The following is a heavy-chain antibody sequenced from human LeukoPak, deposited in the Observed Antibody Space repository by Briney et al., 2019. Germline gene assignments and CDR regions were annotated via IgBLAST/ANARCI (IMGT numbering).Heavy chain of an antibody. J-gene: IGHJ3*02. CDR1: GGSISSSSYY. Sequence: PSETLSLTCTVSGGSISSSSYYWGWIRQPPGKGLEWIGSIYYSGSTYYNPSLKSRVTISVDTSKNQFSLKPSSVTAADTAVYYCARLPLGPDAFDIWGQGTMVTVSS. CDR3: ARLPLGPDAFDI. CDR2: IYYSGST. V-gene: IGHV4-39*01.